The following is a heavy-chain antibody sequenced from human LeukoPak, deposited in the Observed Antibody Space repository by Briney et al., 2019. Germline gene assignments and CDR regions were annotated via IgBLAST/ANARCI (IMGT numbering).Heavy chain of an antibody. V-gene: IGHV4-34*01. CDR1: GGSFSGYY. CDR3: ARRPEPAAAGIFDYYYYMDV. D-gene: IGHD6-13*01. Sequence: SETLSLTCAVYGGSFSGYYWSWIRQPPGKGLEWIGEINHSGSTNYNPSLKSRVTISVDTSKNQFSLKLSSVTAADTAVYYCARRPEPAAAGIFDYYYYMDVWGKGTTVTISS. J-gene: IGHJ6*03. CDR2: INHSGST.